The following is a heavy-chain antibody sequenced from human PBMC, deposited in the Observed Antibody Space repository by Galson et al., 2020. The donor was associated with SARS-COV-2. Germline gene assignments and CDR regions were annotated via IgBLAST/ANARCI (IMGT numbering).Heavy chain of an antibody. CDR1: GFTFDDYA. Sequence: SLKISCAASGFTFDDYAMHWVRQAPGKGLEWVSGISWNSGSIGYADSVKGRFTISRDNAKNSLYLQMNSLRAEDTALYYCASFWSGYVGYYYYYMDVWGKGTTVTVSS. V-gene: IGHV3-9*01. J-gene: IGHJ6*03. CDR3: ASFWSGYVGYYYYYMDV. D-gene: IGHD3-3*01. CDR2: ISWNSGSI.